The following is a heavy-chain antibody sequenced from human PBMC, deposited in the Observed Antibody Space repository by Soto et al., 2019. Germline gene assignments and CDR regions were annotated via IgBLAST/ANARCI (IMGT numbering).Heavy chain of an antibody. Sequence: QVQLVQSGAEVKKPGASVKVSCKTSGYTFTSYGISWVRQAPGQGLEWMGWISAYNGNTKYAQKLQGRVTMTTDTSTSTADMELRSLRSDDTAVYYCARESTSSCHDYWGQGTLVTVSS. CDR3: ARESTSSCHDY. J-gene: IGHJ4*02. D-gene: IGHD6-13*01. CDR2: ISAYNGNT. V-gene: IGHV1-18*01. CDR1: GYTFTSYG.